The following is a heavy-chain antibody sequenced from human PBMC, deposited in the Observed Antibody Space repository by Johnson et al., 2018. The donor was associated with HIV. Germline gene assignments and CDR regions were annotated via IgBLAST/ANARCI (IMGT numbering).Heavy chain of an antibody. CDR1: GFTFSDYY. CDR3: AKTAAADAFDI. D-gene: IGHD2-2*01. CDR2: INWNGGST. Sequence: VQLVESGGGLVKPGGSLRLSCAASGFTFSDYYMSWIRQAPGKGLEWVSGINWNGGSTGYADSVKGRFTISRDNAKKFLYLQMNSLRAEDTALYYCAKTAAADAFDIWGQGTMVTVSS. J-gene: IGHJ3*02. V-gene: IGHV3-20*04.